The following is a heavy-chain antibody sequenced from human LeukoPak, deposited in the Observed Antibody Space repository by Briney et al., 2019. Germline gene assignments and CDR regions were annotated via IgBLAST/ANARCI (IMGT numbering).Heavy chain of an antibody. J-gene: IGHJ4*02. V-gene: IGHV4-34*01. D-gene: IGHD2-15*01. CDR3: ARVYCSGGSCYNHFDY. Sequence: PSETLSLTCAVYGLTFSDYYWSWIRQPPGKGLEWVGDINHSGSTNYNPSLKSRVTISVDTYKNQFSLKLSSVTAADTAVYYCARVYCSGGSCYNHFDYWGQGTLVTVSS. CDR1: GLTFSDYY. CDR2: INHSGST.